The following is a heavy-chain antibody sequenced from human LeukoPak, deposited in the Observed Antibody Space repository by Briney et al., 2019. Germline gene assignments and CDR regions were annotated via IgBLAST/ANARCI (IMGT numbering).Heavy chain of an antibody. CDR2: ISSSGSTI. CDR3: ARDPGKTIVVVPAAKGFDY. V-gene: IGHV3-48*04. D-gene: IGHD2-2*01. CDR1: GFTLSSFN. J-gene: IGHJ4*02. Sequence: PGGSLRLSCAASGFTLSSFNMNWVRQAQGKGLEWVSYISSSGSTIYYADSVKGRFTISRDNAKNSLYLQMNSLRAEDTAVYYCARDPGKTIVVVPAAKGFDYWGQGTLVTVSS.